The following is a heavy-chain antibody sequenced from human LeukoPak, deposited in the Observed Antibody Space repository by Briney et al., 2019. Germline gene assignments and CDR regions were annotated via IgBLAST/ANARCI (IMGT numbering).Heavy chain of an antibody. CDR3: ARDFKTRGYSDY. CDR1: GFTFSNYN. CDR2: ISSSSSYI. D-gene: IGHD5-18*01. Sequence: GGSLRLSCAASGFTFSNYNMNWVRQAPGKGLEWVSSISSSSSYIYYADSVKGRFTISRDNAKNSLYLQMNSLRAEDTAVYYCARDFKTRGYSDYWGQGTLVTVSS. V-gene: IGHV3-21*01. J-gene: IGHJ4*02.